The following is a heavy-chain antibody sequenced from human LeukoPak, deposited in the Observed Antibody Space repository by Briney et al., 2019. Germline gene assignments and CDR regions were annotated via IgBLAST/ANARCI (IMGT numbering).Heavy chain of an antibody. D-gene: IGHD1-26*01. V-gene: IGHV7-4-1*02. CDR2: IDTDTGNP. Sequence: ASVKVSCKASGYSFSKYALNWVRQAPGQGLEWMGWIDTDTGNPTYAQGFTGRFVFSLDTSVSTAYLQISSLKVEDSAVYYCARDGELSGTYLYYFDYWGQGTLVSVSS. J-gene: IGHJ4*02. CDR1: GYSFSKYA. CDR3: ARDGELSGTYLYYFDY.